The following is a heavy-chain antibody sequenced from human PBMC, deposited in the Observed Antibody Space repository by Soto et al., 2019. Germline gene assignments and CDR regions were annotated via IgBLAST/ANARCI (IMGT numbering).Heavy chain of an antibody. J-gene: IGHJ5*02. CDR2: ISGSGGST. D-gene: IGHD6-6*01. CDR1: GFTFSSYA. V-gene: IGHV3-23*01. CDR3: AKDGREYSSLPNWFDP. Sequence: GGSLRLSCAASGFTFSSYAMSWVRQAPGKGLEWVSAISGSGGSTYYADSVKGRFTISRDNSKNTLYLQMNSLRAEDTAVYYCAKDGREYSSLPNWFDPWGQGTLVTVSS.